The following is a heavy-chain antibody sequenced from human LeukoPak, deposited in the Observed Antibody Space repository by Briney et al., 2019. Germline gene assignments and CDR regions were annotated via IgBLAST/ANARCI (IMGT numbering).Heavy chain of an antibody. J-gene: IGHJ3*02. Sequence: GGSLRLSCAASGFTFSSYGMAWVRQAPGKGLEWVSAISGSGGSTYYADSVKGRFTISRDNSKNTLYLQMNSLRAEDTAVYYCATRYSYGYHAFDIWGQGTMVTVSS. D-gene: IGHD5-18*01. CDR2: ISGSGGST. V-gene: IGHV3-23*01. CDR3: ATRYSYGYHAFDI. CDR1: GFTFSSYG.